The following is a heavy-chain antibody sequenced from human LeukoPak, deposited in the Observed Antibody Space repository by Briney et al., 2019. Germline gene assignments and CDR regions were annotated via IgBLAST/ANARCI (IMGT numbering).Heavy chain of an antibody. J-gene: IGHJ5*02. CDR1: GFTFSYHW. Sequence: GGSLRLSCAASGFTFSYHWMTWVRQAPGKGLEWVANIKNDGTVKNYVDSVKGRFTISRDNAKNSLYLQMNSLRAEDTAVYYCAKCSGTSWFDPWGQGTLVTVSS. V-gene: IGHV3-7*01. D-gene: IGHD2-2*01. CDR2: IKNDGTVK. CDR3: AKCSGTSWFDP.